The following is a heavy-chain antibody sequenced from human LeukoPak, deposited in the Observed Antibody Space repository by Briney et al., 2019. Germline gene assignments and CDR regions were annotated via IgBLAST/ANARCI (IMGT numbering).Heavy chain of an antibody. CDR1: GFTFSSYA. V-gene: IGHV3-23*01. CDR2: ISGSGGST. D-gene: IGHD1-26*01. CDR3: AKSGVGATYFDY. J-gene: IGHJ4*02. Sequence: GGSLRLSCAASGFTFSSYAMSWVRQAPGKGLEWVSAISGSGGSTYYADSVEGRFTISRDNSKNTLYLQMNSLRAEDTAVYYCAKSGVGATYFDYWGQGTLVTVSS.